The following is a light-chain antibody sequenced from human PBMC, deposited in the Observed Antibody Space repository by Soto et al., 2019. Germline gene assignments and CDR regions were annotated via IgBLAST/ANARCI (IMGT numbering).Light chain of an antibody. J-gene: IGKJ1*01. Sequence: QVALSVSTVSASLRDRVTITCRASQTISEWLAWYQQKPGKAPKVLIYDASSLESGVPARFSGGGSGTEFTLTINSLQPDDFATYYCQQYNSSPWTRGQATK. CDR3: QQYNSSPWT. CDR2: DAS. CDR1: QTISEW. V-gene: IGKV1-5*01.